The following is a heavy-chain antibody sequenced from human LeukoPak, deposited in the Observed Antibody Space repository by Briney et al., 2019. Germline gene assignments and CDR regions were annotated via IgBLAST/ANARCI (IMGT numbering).Heavy chain of an antibody. Sequence: GGSLRLSCVASGFTFGSHAMAWVRHTPEKELEWVSVIRSDTGTDYADSVKGRFTVSRDNSKNTLYLQMNSLRAEDTALYYCATSGYSGYDRPSWGQGTLV. V-gene: IGHV3-23*01. CDR1: GFTFGSHA. J-gene: IGHJ5*02. CDR2: IRSDTGT. D-gene: IGHD5-12*01. CDR3: ATSGYSGYDRPS.